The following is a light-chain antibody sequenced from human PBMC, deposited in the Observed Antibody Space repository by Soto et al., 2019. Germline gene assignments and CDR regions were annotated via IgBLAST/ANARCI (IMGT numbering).Light chain of an antibody. Sequence: ETVMTQSPATLSVSPGDRVTLSCRASQSIGTNLLWLQQSPGQPPRLLISGAYDRVAGVPDRFSGSGSGTDFTLTISGRQSEDCAVYYCQQYAGWPRTFGQGTKLEIK. J-gene: IGKJ2*01. CDR1: QSIGTN. V-gene: IGKV3-15*01. CDR2: GAY. CDR3: QQYAGWPRT.